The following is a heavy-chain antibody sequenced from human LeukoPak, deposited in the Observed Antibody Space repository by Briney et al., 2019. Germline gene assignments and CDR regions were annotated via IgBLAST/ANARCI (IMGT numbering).Heavy chain of an antibody. Sequence: SETLSLTCTVSGGSISSYYWSWIRQPAGKGLEWIGRIYTSGSTNYNPSLKSRVTMSVDTSKNQFSLKLSSVTAADTAVYYCARAGRPGYCSSTSCCPFDYWGQGTLVTVSS. CDR1: GGSISSYY. V-gene: IGHV4-4*07. CDR2: IYTSGST. J-gene: IGHJ4*02. CDR3: ARAGRPGYCSSTSCCPFDY. D-gene: IGHD2-2*01.